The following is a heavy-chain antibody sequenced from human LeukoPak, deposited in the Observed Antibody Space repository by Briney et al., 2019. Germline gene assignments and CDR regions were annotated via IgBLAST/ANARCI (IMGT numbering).Heavy chain of an antibody. J-gene: IGHJ4*02. CDR1: GFTLSSYS. CDR2: ISDTGSTI. V-gene: IGHV3-48*02. Sequence: GGSLRLSCVASGFTLSSYSMNWVRQAPGKGLEWVSYISDTGSTIAYADSVRGRFTMSRDEAKNSLHLQMNSLRDEDTAVYYCTRRFDSWGQGVLVTVSS. CDR3: TRRFDS.